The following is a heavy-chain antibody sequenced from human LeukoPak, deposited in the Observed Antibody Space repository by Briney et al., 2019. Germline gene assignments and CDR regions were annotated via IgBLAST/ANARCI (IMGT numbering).Heavy chain of an antibody. CDR1: GGSISSGSYY. CDR3: ARVNDYGDYPEY. V-gene: IGHV4-61*02. J-gene: IGHJ4*02. Sequence: SETLSLTCTVSGGSISSGSYYWSWIRQPAGKGLEWIGRIYTSGSTNYNPSLKSRVTISVDTSKNQFSLKLSSVTAADTAVYYCARVNDYGDYPEYWGQGTLVTVSS. CDR2: IYTSGST. D-gene: IGHD4-17*01.